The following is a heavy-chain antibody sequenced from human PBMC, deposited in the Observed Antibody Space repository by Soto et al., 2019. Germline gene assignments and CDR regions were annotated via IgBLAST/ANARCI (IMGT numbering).Heavy chain of an antibody. J-gene: IGHJ6*02. D-gene: IGHD2-8*02. CDR2: ISYDGSNK. Sequence: QVQLVESGGGVVQPGRSLRLSCAASGFTFSSYGMHWVRQAPGKGLEWVAVISYDGSNKYYADSVEGRFTISRDNSKNTLDLQMSSLRAEDTAVYYCAKDLLVPGRACVMDVLGQVASVTVSS. V-gene: IGHV3-30*18. CDR3: AKDLLVPGRACVMDV. CDR1: GFTFSSYG.